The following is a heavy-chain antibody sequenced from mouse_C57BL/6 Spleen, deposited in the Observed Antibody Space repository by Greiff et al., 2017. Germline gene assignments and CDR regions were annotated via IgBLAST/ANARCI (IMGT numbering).Heavy chain of an antibody. CDR1: GYTFTGYW. CDR3: ARGGVYYDPYWYFDV. D-gene: IGHD2-4*01. V-gene: IGHV1-9*01. CDR2: LLPGSGST. Sequence: VKLVESGAELMKPGASVKLSCKATGYTFTGYWIEWVKQRPGHGLEWIGELLPGSGSTNYNEKFKGKATFTADTSSNTAYMQLSRLTTEDSAIYYCARGGVYYDPYWYFDVWGTGTTVTVAS. J-gene: IGHJ1*03.